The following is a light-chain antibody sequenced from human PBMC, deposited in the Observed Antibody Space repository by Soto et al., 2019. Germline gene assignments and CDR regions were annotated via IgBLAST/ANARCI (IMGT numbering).Light chain of an antibody. V-gene: IGLV4-69*01. J-gene: IGLJ3*02. CDR1: SRHSNYA. CDR2: LNSDGSH. CDR3: QTWDTGIRV. Sequence: QSVLTQSPSASASLGASVKLTCTLSSRHSNYAIAWHQQQQEKGPRFLMNLNSDGSHTKGDGIPDRFSGSSSGAERYLIISSLQSEDEADYYCQTWDTGIRVFGGGTKLTVL.